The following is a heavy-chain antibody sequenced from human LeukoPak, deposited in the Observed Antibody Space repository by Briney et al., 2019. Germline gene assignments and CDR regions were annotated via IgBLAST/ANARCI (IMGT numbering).Heavy chain of an antibody. Sequence: GGSLRLSCAASGFTFSSYAMSWVRQAPGKGLEWVSAISGSGGSTYYADSVKGRFTISRDNSKNTLYLQMNRLRAEDTAVYYCARYFDWFGIYMDVWGQGTTVTVSS. D-gene: IGHD3-9*01. CDR2: ISGSGGST. CDR3: ARYFDWFGIYMDV. J-gene: IGHJ6*02. V-gene: IGHV3-23*01. CDR1: GFTFSSYA.